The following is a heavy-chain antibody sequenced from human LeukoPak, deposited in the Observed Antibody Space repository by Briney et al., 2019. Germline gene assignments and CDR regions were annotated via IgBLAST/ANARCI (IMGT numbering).Heavy chain of an antibody. CDR2: ISYDGGKK. D-gene: IGHD1-26*01. V-gene: IGHV3-30*03. CDR3: ARVGATMRYMDV. J-gene: IGHJ6*03. CDR1: GFTFSSHD. Sequence: GGSLRLSCAASGFTFSSHDMHWVRQAPGKGLEWVSIISYDGGKKDYADSVKGRFTISRDNSKNTLYLQMNSLRPEDTAVYYCARVGATMRYMDVWGKGTTVTVSS.